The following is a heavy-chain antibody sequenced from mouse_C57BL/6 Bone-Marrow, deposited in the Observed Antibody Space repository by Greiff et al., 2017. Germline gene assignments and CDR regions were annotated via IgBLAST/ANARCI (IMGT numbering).Heavy chain of an antibody. CDR2: IRSKSSNYAT. CDR3: VIEGPLYDGYGYFDY. CDR1: GFTFNTYA. J-gene: IGHJ2*01. Sequence: EVKLVESGGGLVQPKGSLKLSCAASGFTFNTYAMHWVRQAPGKGLEWVARIRSKSSNYATYYADSVKDRFTISRDDSQSMLYLQMNNLKTEDTAIYYCVIEGPLYDGYGYFDYWGQGTTLTVSS. D-gene: IGHD2-3*01. V-gene: IGHV10-3*01.